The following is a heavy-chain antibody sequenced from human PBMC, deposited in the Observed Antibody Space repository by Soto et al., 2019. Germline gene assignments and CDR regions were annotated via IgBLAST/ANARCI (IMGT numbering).Heavy chain of an antibody. D-gene: IGHD4-17*01. CDR2: IYYSGST. CDR3: AIADRTVPTELDYYYYMDV. J-gene: IGHJ6*03. Sequence: QVQLQESGPGLVKPSETLSLTCTVSGGSISSYYWSWIRQPPGKGLAWIGIIYYSGSTNYNHSLKSRVTISVDTAKNQFTLKLSSGTAADTAGYYCAIADRTVPTELDYYYYMDVWGRGTTVTVSS. V-gene: IGHV4-59*01. CDR1: GGSISSYY.